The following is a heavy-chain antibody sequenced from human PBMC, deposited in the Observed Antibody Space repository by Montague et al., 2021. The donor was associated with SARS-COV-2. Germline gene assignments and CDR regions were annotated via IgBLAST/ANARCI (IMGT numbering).Heavy chain of an antibody. V-gene: IGHV2-5*02. CDR2: IYWDDDK. CDR3: AHSPIEREF. D-gene: IGHD5-24*01. Sequence: PALVKPTQTLTLTCTFSGFSLNASGVGVGWIRQPPGKALEWLASIYWDDDKRYSPSLKTRLTITKDTSKSQVVLRMTNVDPVDTATYYCAHSPIEREFWGQGTLVTVSS. J-gene: IGHJ4*02. CDR1: GFSLNASGVG.